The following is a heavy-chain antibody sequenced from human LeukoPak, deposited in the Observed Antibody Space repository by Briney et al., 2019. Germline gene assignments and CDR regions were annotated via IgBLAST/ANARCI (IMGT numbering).Heavy chain of an antibody. V-gene: IGHV3-21*01. D-gene: IGHD6-6*01. CDR3: AREFEYSTSGAGH. CDR2: MSILSGIT. Sequence: GGSLKLSCAGSGFPFSGYSMNWVRQTPGKGLEWVSSMSILSGITYYAESVKGRFTVSRDNAKNLLHLQMNSLRAEDTAIYYCAREFEYSTSGAGHGGQGTLVTVSS. CDR1: GFPFSGYS. J-gene: IGHJ4*02.